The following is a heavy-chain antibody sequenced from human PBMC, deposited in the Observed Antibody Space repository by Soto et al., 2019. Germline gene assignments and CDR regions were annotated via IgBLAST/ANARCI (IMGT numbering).Heavy chain of an antibody. D-gene: IGHD6-13*01. J-gene: IGHJ5*02. CDR1: GFTFSIYG. V-gene: IGHV3-30*18. CDR2: ISYEGSKK. CDR3: AKSDTSSWYSPCFDP. Sequence: GASVRLSCAASGFTFSIYGMHWVRQAPGKGLEWVAVISYEGSKKYYVDSVKGRFTISRDNSKNTLYLQMNSLRVEDTAVYYCAKSDTSSWYSPCFDPWGQGTLVTVSS.